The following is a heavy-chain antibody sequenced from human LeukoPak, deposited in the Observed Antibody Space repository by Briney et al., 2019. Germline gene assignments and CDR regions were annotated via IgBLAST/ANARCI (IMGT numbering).Heavy chain of an antibody. V-gene: IGHV3-7*01. D-gene: IGHD2-2*03. Sequence: GGSLRLSCAVSGFTFSNYWMSGVRQAPREGLEWVANIKQDGSEKYHVDSVKARSTTTRDNPKNSLYLQMSGRRIEDKAVYYCVLDIVGWWGEGTLVTVSS. CDR2: IKQDGSEK. CDR1: GFTFSNYW. J-gene: IGHJ4*02. CDR3: VLDIVGW.